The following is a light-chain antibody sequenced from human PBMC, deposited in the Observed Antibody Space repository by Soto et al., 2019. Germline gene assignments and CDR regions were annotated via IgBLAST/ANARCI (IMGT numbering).Light chain of an antibody. CDR1: SSNIGAGYD. CDR2: GNN. J-gene: IGLJ3*02. V-gene: IGLV1-40*01. CDR3: QSYDSSLRVV. Sequence: QSVLTQPPSVSGAPGQRVTVSCTGSSSNIGAGYDVYWYLQLPGTAPKLLIYGNNNRPSGVPDRFSVSKSGTSASLAITGLQAEDEADYYCQSYDSSLRVVFGGGTKLTVL.